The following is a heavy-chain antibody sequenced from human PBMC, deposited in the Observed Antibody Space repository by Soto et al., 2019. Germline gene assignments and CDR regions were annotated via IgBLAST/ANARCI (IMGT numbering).Heavy chain of an antibody. D-gene: IGHD3-22*01. J-gene: IGHJ4*02. V-gene: IGHV5-51*01. Sequence: GESLKISCKGSGYSFTSYWIGWVRQMPGKGLEWMGIIYPGDSDTRYSPSFQGQVTISADKSISTAYLQWSSLKASDTAMYYCAGSVAYYYDSSGYHYYFDYWGQGTLVTVSS. CDR1: GYSFTSYW. CDR2: IYPGDSDT. CDR3: AGSVAYYYDSSGYHYYFDY.